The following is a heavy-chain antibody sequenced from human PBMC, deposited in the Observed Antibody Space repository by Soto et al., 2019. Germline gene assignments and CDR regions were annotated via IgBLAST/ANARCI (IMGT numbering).Heavy chain of an antibody. CDR3: ARNGSYYDFWSGYYFGGGMDV. CDR2: INHSGST. CDR1: GGSFSGYY. D-gene: IGHD3-3*01. Sequence: PSLTCAVYGGSFSGYYWSWIRQPPGKGLEWIGEINHSGSTNYNPSLKSRVTISVDTSKNQFSLKLSSVTAADTAVYYCARNGSYYDFWSGYYFGGGMDVWGQGTTVTVSS. V-gene: IGHV4-34*01. J-gene: IGHJ6*02.